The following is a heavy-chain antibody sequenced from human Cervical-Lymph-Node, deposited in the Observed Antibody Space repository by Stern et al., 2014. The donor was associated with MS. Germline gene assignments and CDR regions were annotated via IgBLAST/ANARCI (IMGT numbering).Heavy chain of an antibody. V-gene: IGHV3-11*01. D-gene: IGHD5-12*01. J-gene: IGHJ3*02. CDR3: VRGWEPRQDGPSGHDYDAFDI. CDR2: ISSSGDTI. Sequence: VQLVESGGGLVKPGGSLKLSCAASGFTFSDSSMTWIHQTPGKGLEWVSLISSSGDTIKYAESVKGRFTVSRDNAKNSLSLQMSSLRVEDTAVYYCVRGWEPRQDGPSGHDYDAFDIWGQGTMVTVSS. CDR1: GFTFSDSS.